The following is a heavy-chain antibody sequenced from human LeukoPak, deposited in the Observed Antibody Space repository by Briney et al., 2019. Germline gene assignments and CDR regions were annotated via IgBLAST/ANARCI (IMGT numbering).Heavy chain of an antibody. CDR1: GFTFSSYA. CDR2: ISGSGGST. CDR3: AKEGAGTFLRGVIPFDY. J-gene: IGHJ4*02. Sequence: GGSLRLSCAASGFTFSSYAMSWVRRAPGKGLEWVSAISGSGGSTYYADSVKGRFTISRDNSKNTLYLQMNSLRAEDTAVYYCAKEGAGTFLRGVIPFDYWGQGTLVTVSS. D-gene: IGHD3-10*01. V-gene: IGHV3-23*01.